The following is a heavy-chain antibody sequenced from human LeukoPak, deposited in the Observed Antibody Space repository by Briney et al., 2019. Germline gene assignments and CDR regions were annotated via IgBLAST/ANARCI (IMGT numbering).Heavy chain of an antibody. J-gene: IGHJ6*03. CDR1: GGSFSGYY. V-gene: IGHV4-34*01. D-gene: IGHD3-10*01. Sequence: SETLSLTCAVYGGSFSGYYWSWIRQPPGKGLEWIGEINHSGSTNYNPSLKSRVTISVDTSKNQFSLKLSSVTAADTAVYYCARDRSPLLWFGELSAYYYMDVWGKGTTVTISS. CDR2: INHSGST. CDR3: ARDRSPLLWFGELSAYYYMDV.